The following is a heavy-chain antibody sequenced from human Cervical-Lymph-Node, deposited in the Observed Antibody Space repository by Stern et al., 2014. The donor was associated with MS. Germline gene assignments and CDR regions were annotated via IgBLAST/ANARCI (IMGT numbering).Heavy chain of an antibody. CDR3: ARDDGGFCTGGTCSNY. CDR2: ISAVNVNT. Sequence: QLVQSGAEVKKPGASVKVSCKASGYTFTSYSISWVRQAPGQGLEWMGWISAVNVNTNYAQKLQGRVTMTTDTSTSTAYMELRSLGSDDSAVYYCARDDGGFCTGGTCSNYWGQGTLVTVSS. V-gene: IGHV1-18*01. CDR1: GYTFTSYS. D-gene: IGHD2-15*01. J-gene: IGHJ4*02.